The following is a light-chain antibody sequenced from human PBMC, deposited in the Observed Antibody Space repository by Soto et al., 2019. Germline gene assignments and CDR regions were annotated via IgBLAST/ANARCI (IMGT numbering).Light chain of an antibody. J-gene: IGKJ4*01. CDR1: QSVLYSSNNKNY. CDR2: WSS. V-gene: IGKV4-1*01. CDR3: QQYYSTPLT. Sequence: DIVMTQSPDSLAVSLGERATINCKSSQSVLYSSNNKNYLAWYQQKPRQPPNLLIYWSSTRESGVHDRFSGSESGTDFTLSLSRLQPEDVAVYYCQQYYSTPLTFGGGTKLEIK.